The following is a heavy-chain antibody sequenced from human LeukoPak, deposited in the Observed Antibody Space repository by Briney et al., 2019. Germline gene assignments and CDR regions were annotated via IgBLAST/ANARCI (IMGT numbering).Heavy chain of an antibody. V-gene: IGHV4-31*03. CDR3: ARDIENYYDSSGHGGIDY. J-gene: IGHJ4*02. Sequence: PSQALSLTSTVSGGSISSGGYYWNRIRQHPGKGPEWIGCIHYSGNPSYNPSLKSRVTMSVDTSKNQFSLKLSSVTAADTAVYYCARDIENYYDSSGHGGIDYWGQGTLVTVSS. CDR2: IHYSGNP. CDR1: GGSISSGGYY. D-gene: IGHD3-22*01.